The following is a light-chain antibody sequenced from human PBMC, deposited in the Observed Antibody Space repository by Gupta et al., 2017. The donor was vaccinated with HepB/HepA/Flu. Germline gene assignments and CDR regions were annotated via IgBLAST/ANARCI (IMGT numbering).Light chain of an antibody. CDR2: GAS. CDR1: QSVSSN. J-gene: IGKJ1*01. CDR3: QQYNNWPPVT. Sequence: EIVMTQSPATLSVSPGERATPSCRASQSVSSNLAWYQQKPGQAPRLLIYGASTRATGIPARFSGSGSGTEFTLTISSLQSEDFAVYYCQQYNNWPPVTFGQGTKVEIK. V-gene: IGKV3-15*01.